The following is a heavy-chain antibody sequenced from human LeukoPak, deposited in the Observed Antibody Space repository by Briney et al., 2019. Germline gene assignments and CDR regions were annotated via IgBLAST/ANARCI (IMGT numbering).Heavy chain of an antibody. CDR2: INPNSGGI. D-gene: IGHD5-18*01. V-gene: IGHV1-2*02. Sequence: ASVKVSCKASGYTFTGYYMHWVRQAPGQGLEWMGWINPNSGGINYAQKFQGRVTMTRDTSISTAYMELSRLRSDDTAVYYCARDLYSYGYRGVDYWGQGTLVTVSS. J-gene: IGHJ4*02. CDR1: GYTFTGYY. CDR3: ARDLYSYGYRGVDY.